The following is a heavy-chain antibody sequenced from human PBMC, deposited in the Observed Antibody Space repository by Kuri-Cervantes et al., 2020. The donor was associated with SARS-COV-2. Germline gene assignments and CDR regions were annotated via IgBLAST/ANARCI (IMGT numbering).Heavy chain of an antibody. Sequence: SVKVSCKASGGTFSSYAMHWVRQAPGQGLEWMGGIIPIFGTANYAQKFQGRVTITADESTSTAYMELRSPRSEDTAVYYCARSNYGSGSPYRPGAYYYYMDVWGKGTTVTVSS. J-gene: IGHJ6*03. V-gene: IGHV1-69*13. CDR1: GGTFSSYA. CDR3: ARSNYGSGSPYRPGAYYYYMDV. D-gene: IGHD3-10*01. CDR2: IIPIFGTA.